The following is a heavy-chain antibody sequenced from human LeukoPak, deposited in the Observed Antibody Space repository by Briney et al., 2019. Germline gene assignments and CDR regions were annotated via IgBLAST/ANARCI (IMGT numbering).Heavy chain of an antibody. D-gene: IGHD5-18*01. CDR2: IYHSGST. CDR1: GGSISSGGYS. V-gene: IGHV4-30-2*01. Sequence: SETLSLTCAVSGGSISSGGYSWSWIRQPPGKGLEWIGYIYHSGSTYYNPSLKSRVTISVDRSKNQFSLKLSSVTAADTAVYYCARGFDTAMVFDYWGQGTLVTVSS. CDR3: ARGFDTAMVFDY. J-gene: IGHJ4*02.